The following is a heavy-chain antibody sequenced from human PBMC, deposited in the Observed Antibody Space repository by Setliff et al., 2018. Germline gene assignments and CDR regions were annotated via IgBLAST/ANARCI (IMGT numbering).Heavy chain of an antibody. CDR2: IYIGGSA. D-gene: IGHD6-19*01. V-gene: IGHV4-4*07. J-gene: IGHJ6*03. Sequence: SETLSLTCTVPGGSISSYYWIWIRQPAGKGLEWIGHIYIGGSANYNPSLKSRVTMSIDTSKNQFSLKLNSVTAADMSVYYCAREQWLDPPGYYYMDVWAKGSTGTSP. CDR3: AREQWLDPPGYYYMDV. CDR1: GGSISSYY.